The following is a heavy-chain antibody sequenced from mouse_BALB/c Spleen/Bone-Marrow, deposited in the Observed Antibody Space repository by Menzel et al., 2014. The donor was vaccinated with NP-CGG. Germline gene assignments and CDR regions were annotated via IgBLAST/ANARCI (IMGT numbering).Heavy chain of an antibody. V-gene: IGHV2-6-2*01. CDR1: GFSLTSYG. CDR3: ARHEHDYGFAY. J-gene: IGHJ3*01. D-gene: IGHD2-4*01. Sequence: VKLVESGPDLVVPLQSLSITCTVSGFSLTSYGVHWVRQPPGKGLEWLVVIWSDGGTTYNSALKSRLSISKDNSKSQVFLKMNSLQTDDTAMYYCARHEHDYGFAYWGQGTLVTVSA. CDR2: IWSDGGT.